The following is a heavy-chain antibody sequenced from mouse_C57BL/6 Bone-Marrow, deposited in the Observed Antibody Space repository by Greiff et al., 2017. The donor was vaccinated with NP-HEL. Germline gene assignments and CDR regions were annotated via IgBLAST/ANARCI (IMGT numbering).Heavy chain of an antibody. CDR3: ARSDDGYYYWYFDV. Sequence: VQLQQPGAELVMPGASVKLSCKASGYTFTSYWMHWVKQRPGQGLEWIGEIDPSDSYTNYNQKFKGKSTLTVDKSSSTAYMQLSSLTSEDSAVYYCARSDDGYYYWYFDVWGTGTTVTVSS. D-gene: IGHD2-3*01. CDR2: IDPSDSYT. V-gene: IGHV1-69*01. J-gene: IGHJ1*03. CDR1: GYTFTSYW.